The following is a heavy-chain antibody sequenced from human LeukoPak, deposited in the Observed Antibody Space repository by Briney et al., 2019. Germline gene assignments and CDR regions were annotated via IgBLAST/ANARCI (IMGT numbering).Heavy chain of an antibody. CDR1: GGSISSYY. J-gene: IGHJ5*02. CDR2: IYYSGST. CDR3: ARDHGLFHMFDP. V-gene: IGHV4-39*07. D-gene: IGHD2-21*01. Sequence: PSETLSLTCTVSGGSISSYYWGWIRQPPGKGLEWIGSIYYSGSTYHNSSLKSRVTISIDTSKNQFSLKLSSVTAADTAVYYCARDHGLFHMFDPWGQGTLVTVSS.